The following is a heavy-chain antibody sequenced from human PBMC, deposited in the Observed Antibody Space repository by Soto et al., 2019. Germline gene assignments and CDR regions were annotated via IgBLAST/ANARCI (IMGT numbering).Heavy chain of an antibody. CDR1: GGSFSGYY. CDR3: ARASLFMITFGGVSYMDV. V-gene: IGHV4-34*01. Sequence: SETLSLTCAVYGGSFSGYYWSWIRQPTWKGLEWIGEINHSGSTNYNPSLKSRVTISVDTSKNQFSLKLSSVTAADTAVYYCARASLFMITFGGVSYMDVWCKGTTVTVSS. J-gene: IGHJ6*03. CDR2: INHSGST. D-gene: IGHD3-16*01.